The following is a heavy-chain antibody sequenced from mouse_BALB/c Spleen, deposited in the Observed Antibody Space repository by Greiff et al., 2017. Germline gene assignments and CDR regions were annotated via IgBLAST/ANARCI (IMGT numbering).Heavy chain of an antibody. CDR1: GYTFTSYY. V-gene: IGHV1S56*01. CDR3: ARYRLWDYFDY. CDR2: IYPGNVNT. Sequence: QVQLQQSGPELVKPGASVRISCKASGYTFTSYYIHWVKQRPGQGLEWIGWIYPGNVNTKYNEKFKGKATLTADKSSSTAYMQLSSLTSEDSAVYFCARYRLWDYFDYWGQGTTLTVSS. J-gene: IGHJ2*01.